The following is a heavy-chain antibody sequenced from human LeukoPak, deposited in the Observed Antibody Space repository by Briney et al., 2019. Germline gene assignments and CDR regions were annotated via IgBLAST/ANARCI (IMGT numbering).Heavy chain of an antibody. J-gene: IGHJ4*02. CDR1: GFTFSSCS. D-gene: IGHD6-19*01. V-gene: IGHV3-21*01. CDR3: ASSEQWLAHLDY. Sequence: GSLRLSCAASGFTFSSCSMNWVRQAQGKGLEWVSSISSSSSYIYYADSVKGRFTISRDNAKNSLYLQMNSLRAEDTAVYYCASSEQWLAHLDYWGQGTLVTVSS. CDR2: ISSSSSYI.